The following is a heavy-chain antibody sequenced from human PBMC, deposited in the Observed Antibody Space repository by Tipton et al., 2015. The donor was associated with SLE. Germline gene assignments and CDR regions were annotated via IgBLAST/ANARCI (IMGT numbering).Heavy chain of an antibody. CDR1: GDSTRTYY. CDR3: ARAPGLDRDYYYYYYMDV. D-gene: IGHD3/OR15-3a*01. J-gene: IGHJ6*03. V-gene: IGHV4-59*12. CDR2: IHSSGGT. Sequence: TLSLTCSVSGDSTRTYYWSWLRQAPGKGLEWIGYIHSSGGTNYNPSLKSRVTISVDTSKNQFSLKLSSVTAADTAVYYCARAPGLDRDYYYYYYMDVWGKGTTVTVSS.